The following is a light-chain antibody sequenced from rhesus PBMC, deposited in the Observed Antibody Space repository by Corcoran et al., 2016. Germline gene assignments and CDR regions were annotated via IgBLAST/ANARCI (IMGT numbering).Light chain of an antibody. J-gene: IGKJ4*01. V-gene: IGKV1-22*01. CDR3: QQYMRGPIT. Sequence: DIQMTQSPSSLSASVGDRVTITCRASQRINTWLAWYQPKPGKSPKLLIYKAFTLQSGVPSRFSGSGSGTDFTLTITSLESEEFAIYYCQQYMRGPITCGGGTKVELK. CDR1: QRINTW. CDR2: KAF.